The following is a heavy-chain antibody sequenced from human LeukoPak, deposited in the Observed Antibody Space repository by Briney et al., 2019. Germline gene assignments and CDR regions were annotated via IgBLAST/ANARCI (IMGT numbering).Heavy chain of an antibody. Sequence: PSETLSLTCAVYGGSFSGYYWSWIRQPPGKGLEWIGEINHSGSTNYNPSLKSRVTISVDTSKNQFSLKLSSVTAADTAVYYCARRGDCSSTSCHNDYWGQGTLVTVSS. CDR2: INHSGST. CDR3: ARRGDCSSTSCHNDY. J-gene: IGHJ4*02. CDR1: GGSFSGYY. D-gene: IGHD2-2*02. V-gene: IGHV4-34*01.